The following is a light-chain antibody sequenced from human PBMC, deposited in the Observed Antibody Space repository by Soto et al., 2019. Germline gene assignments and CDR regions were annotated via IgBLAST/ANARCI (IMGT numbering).Light chain of an antibody. Sequence: DIQLTQSPIFLSASVGDRVTISCRASQAIFNYLAWYQQKPGQAPKLLIYAASNLYTGVPSRFSGSRSGTEFTLTISSLQPEDFASYYCLQDYGDSWTFGQGTKVDIK. CDR1: QAIFNY. J-gene: IGKJ1*01. CDR2: AAS. CDR3: LQDYGDSWT. V-gene: IGKV1-9*01.